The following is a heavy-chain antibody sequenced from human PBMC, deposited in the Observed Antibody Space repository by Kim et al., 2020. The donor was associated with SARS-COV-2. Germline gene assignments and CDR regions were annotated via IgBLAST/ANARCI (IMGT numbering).Heavy chain of an antibody. V-gene: IGHV1-24*01. D-gene: IGHD3-10*01. Sequence: ASVKVSCKVSGYTLTELSMHWVRQAPGKGLEWMGGFDPEDGETIYAQKFQGRVTMTEDTSTDTAYMELSSLRSEDTAVYYCATLPGITMVRGVIGYNWFDPWGQGTLVTVSS. CDR3: ATLPGITMVRGVIGYNWFDP. CDR2: FDPEDGET. J-gene: IGHJ5*02. CDR1: GYTLTELS.